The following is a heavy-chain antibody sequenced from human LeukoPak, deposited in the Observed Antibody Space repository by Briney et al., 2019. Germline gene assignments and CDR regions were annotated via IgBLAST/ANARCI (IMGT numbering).Heavy chain of an antibody. Sequence: GRSLRLSCAASGFTFSSYGMHWVRQAPGKGLEWVAVIWYDGSNKYYADSVKGRFTISGDNSKNTLYLRMNSLRAEDTAVYYCARDFSRYGRRHFDCWGQGTLVTVSS. D-gene: IGHD4-17*01. CDR2: IWYDGSNK. CDR1: GFTFSSYG. CDR3: ARDFSRYGRRHFDC. V-gene: IGHV3-33*01. J-gene: IGHJ4*02.